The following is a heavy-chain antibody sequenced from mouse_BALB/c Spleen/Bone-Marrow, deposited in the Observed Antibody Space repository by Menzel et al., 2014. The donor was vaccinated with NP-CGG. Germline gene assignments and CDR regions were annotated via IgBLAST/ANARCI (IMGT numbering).Heavy chain of an antibody. CDR2: ISNGGGST. CDR3: SRHVGNPYATDY. J-gene: IGHJ4*01. Sequence: EVMLVESGGGLVQPGGSLKLSCAASGFTFSSYTMSWVRQTPEKRLEWVAYISNGGGSTSYPDTVKGRFTISRDNAKNTLYLQMSSLKSEDTAMYYCSRHVGNPYATDYWGQGTSVTVSS. CDR1: GFTFSSYT. D-gene: IGHD3-1*01. V-gene: IGHV5-12-2*01.